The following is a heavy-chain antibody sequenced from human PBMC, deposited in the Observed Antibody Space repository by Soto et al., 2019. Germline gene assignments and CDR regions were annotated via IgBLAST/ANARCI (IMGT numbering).Heavy chain of an antibody. CDR3: ARGLIYDSSGYYFDY. V-gene: IGHV1-46*01. CDR1: GYTFTSYY. Sequence: ASVKVSCKASGYTFTSYYMHWVRQAPGQGLEWMGIINPSGGSTRYAQKFQGRVTMTRDTSTSTVYMELSSLRSEDTAMYYCARGLIYDSSGYYFDYWGPGTLVTSPQ. J-gene: IGHJ4*02. D-gene: IGHD3-22*01. CDR2: INPSGGST.